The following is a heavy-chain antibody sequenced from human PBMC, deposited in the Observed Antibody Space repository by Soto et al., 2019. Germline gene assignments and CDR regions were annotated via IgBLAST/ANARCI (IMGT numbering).Heavy chain of an antibody. J-gene: IGHJ6*02. Sequence: QVQLVQSGAEVKKPGSSVKVSCKASGGTFSSYAISWVRQAPGQGLEWMGGIIPIFGTANYAQKFQGRVTINADESTSTAYMELSSLSSEDTSVYYCAVTVTTHYGMDVWGQGTTVTVSS. CDR2: IIPIFGTA. CDR3: AVTVTTHYGMDV. V-gene: IGHV1-69*01. CDR1: GGTFSSYA. D-gene: IGHD4-17*01.